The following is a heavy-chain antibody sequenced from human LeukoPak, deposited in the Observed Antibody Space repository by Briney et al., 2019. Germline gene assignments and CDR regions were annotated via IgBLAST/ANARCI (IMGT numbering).Heavy chain of an antibody. J-gene: IGHJ4*02. Sequence: PSETLSLTCTVSGGSLSSSSYYWGCIRQPPGKGLGCTGSIYHSGSTYYNPSLKSRDTISVDTSKNQFSLKLSSVTAADTAVYYCARHLTDYYDSSGYYYGLDYWGQGTLVTVSS. V-gene: IGHV4-39*01. CDR2: IYHSGST. CDR3: ARHLTDYYDSSGYYYGLDY. D-gene: IGHD3-22*01. CDR1: GGSLSSSSYY.